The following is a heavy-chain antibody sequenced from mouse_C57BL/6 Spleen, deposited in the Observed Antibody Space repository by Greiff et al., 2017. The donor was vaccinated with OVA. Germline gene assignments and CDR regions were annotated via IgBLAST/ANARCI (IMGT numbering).Heavy chain of an antibody. D-gene: IGHD4-1*01. CDR1: GYTFTDYY. V-gene: IGHV1-26*01. J-gene: IGHJ2*01. Sequence: EVQLQQSGPGLVKPGASVKISCKASGYTFTDYYMNWVKQSHGKSLEWIGDINPNNGGTRYNQKFKGKATLTVDKSSSTAYMELRSLTSEDSAVYYCARSELEGSDYWGQGTTLTVSS. CDR3: ARSELEGSDY. CDR2: INPNNGGT.